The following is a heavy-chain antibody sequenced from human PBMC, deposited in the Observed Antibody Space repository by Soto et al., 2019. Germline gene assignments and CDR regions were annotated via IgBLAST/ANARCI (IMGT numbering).Heavy chain of an antibody. Sequence: VQLLESGGGLVQPGGSLRLSCAASGFTFSTYAMSWVRQAPGKGLEWVSDISGSGGGTHYADSVKGRFTISRDNSKNTLYLQMDSLRAEDPAVYYCAKDGALYFGPYYFDYWGQGTLVTVSS. J-gene: IGHJ4*02. CDR2: ISGSGGGT. CDR3: AKDGALYFGPYYFDY. CDR1: GFTFSTYA. D-gene: IGHD2-2*02. V-gene: IGHV3-23*01.